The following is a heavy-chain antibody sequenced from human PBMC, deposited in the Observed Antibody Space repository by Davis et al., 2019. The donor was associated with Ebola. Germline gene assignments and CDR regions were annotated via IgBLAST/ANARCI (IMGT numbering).Heavy chain of an antibody. Sequence: GESLKISCTDSVITFSSYAMTWVRQAPGKGLEWVSAISGSGGSTYYADSVKGRFTISRDNSKNTLYLQMNSLRAEDTAVYYCARDAELYGGYVGGMDVWGQGTTVTVSS. CDR1: VITFSSYA. J-gene: IGHJ6*02. CDR3: ARDAELYGGYVGGMDV. CDR2: ISGSGGST. D-gene: IGHD5-12*01. V-gene: IGHV3-23*01.